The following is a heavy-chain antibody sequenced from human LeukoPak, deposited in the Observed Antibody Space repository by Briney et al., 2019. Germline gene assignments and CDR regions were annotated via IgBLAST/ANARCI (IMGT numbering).Heavy chain of an antibody. V-gene: IGHV4-4*07. J-gene: IGHJ4*02. CDR1: GGSISSYY. CDR2: IYTSGST. CDR3: ARENFTETVGPIGYFDY. D-gene: IGHD3-22*01. Sequence: PSETLSLTCTVSGGSISSYYWSWIRQPAGKGLEWSARIYTSGSTNYNPSLKSRVTMSVDTSKNQFSLKLSSVTAADTAVYYCARENFTETVGPIGYFDYWGQGTLVTVSS.